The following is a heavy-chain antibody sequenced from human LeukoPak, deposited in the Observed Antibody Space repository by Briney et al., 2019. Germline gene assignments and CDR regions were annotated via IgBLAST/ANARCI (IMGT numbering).Heavy chain of an antibody. V-gene: IGHV4-59*01. D-gene: IGHD2-15*01. Sequence: PSETLSLTCAVYGGSFSGYYWSWIRQPPGKGLEWIGYIFYSGITNYNPSLKSRATISVDTSNNQFSLKLSSVTAADTAVYYCARGLFDAGSCYTAWGQGTLVTVSS. J-gene: IGHJ5*02. CDR2: IFYSGIT. CDR3: ARGLFDAGSCYTA. CDR1: GGSFSGYY.